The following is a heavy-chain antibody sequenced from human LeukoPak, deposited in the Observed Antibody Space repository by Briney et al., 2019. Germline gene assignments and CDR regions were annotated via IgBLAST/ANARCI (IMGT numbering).Heavy chain of an antibody. D-gene: IGHD3-22*01. V-gene: IGHV4-38-2*02. Sequence: SETLSLTCTVSGFSITNNNYWAWIRQSPGKGLEWMGSIHHSGSRFESGSTHYNPSLRGRITVSADPSKNQFSLTLTSVTAADTAVYFCARNASSGFFNDWSQGPLVTVSS. CDR2: IHHSGSRFESGST. J-gene: IGHJ1*01. CDR1: GFSITNNNY. CDR3: ARNASSGFFND.